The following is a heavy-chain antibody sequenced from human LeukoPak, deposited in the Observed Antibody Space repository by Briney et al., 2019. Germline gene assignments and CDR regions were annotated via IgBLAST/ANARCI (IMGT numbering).Heavy chain of an antibody. V-gene: IGHV1-2*02. CDR2: INPNSGGT. CDR3: ARVGRYCSGGSCDYYYYGMDV. D-gene: IGHD2-15*01. CDR1: GYTFTGYY. Sequence: ASVKVSCKASGYTFTGYYMHWVRQAPGQGLEWMGWINPNSGGTNYAQKFQGRVTMTRDTSISTASMELSRLRSDDTAVYYCARVGRYCSGGSCDYYYYGMDVWGQGTTVTVSS. J-gene: IGHJ6*02.